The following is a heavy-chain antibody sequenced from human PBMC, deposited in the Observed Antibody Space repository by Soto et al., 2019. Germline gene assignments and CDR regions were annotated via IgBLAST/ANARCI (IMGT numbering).Heavy chain of an antibody. CDR2: IYNSGST. J-gene: IGHJ6*02. V-gene: IGHV4-31*11. CDR1: GGSISSGGYY. Sequence: SETLSLTCAVSGGSISSGGYYWNWIRQHPGKGLEWIGYIYNSGSTYYNTSLKNRVIISVDTSKNQLSLKLSSVTAADTAVYYCARKYNWDNYGMDVWGQGTAVTVSS. CDR3: ARKYNWDNYGMDV. D-gene: IGHD1-20*01.